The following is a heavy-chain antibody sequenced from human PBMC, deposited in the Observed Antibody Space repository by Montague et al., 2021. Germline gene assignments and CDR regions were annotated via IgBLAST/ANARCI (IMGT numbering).Heavy chain of an antibody. Sequence: SETLSLTCTVSGGSISNYNWYWIRQPPGKGLEWIGNIDHYGDTKYNHYLKSRVTISVDTPKKQFYLWLNLVSVADTAVYYCACWEHWGQGTLVTVSS. D-gene: IGHD3-16*01. V-gene: IGHV4-59*01. J-gene: IGHJ1*01. CDR1: GGSISNYN. CDR3: ACWEH. CDR2: IDHYGDT.